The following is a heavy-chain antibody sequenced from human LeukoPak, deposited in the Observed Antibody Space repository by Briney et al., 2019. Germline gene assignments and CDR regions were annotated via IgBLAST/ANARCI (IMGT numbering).Heavy chain of an antibody. CDR2: INPNSGGT. D-gene: IGHD2-2*01. Sequence: ASVKVSCKASGYTFTGYYVHWVRQAPGQGLEWMGWINPNSGGTNYAQKFQGRVTMTRDTSISTAYMELSRLRSDDTAVYYCARWFVVVPAATWYFDLWGRGTLVTVSS. V-gene: IGHV1-2*02. CDR3: ARWFVVVPAATWYFDL. J-gene: IGHJ2*01. CDR1: GYTFTGYY.